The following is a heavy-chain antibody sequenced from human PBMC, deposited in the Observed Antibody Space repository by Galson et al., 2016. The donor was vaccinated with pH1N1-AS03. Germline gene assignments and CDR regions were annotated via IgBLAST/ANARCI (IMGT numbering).Heavy chain of an antibody. CDR1: GFTFSSYS. CDR2: ISSDGDT. J-gene: IGHJ6*02. CDR3: AREAENYYYALDV. V-gene: IGHV3-64*02. Sequence: SLRLSCAASGFTFSSYSIHWVRRAPGKGLEYVSAISSDGDTYYTDSVKGRFTISRDKSKNTVYLQMGSLRPEDVAGYYCAREAENYYYALDVWGQGTTVTVSS.